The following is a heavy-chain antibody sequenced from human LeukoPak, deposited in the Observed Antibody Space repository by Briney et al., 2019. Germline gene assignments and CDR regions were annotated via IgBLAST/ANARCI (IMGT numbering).Heavy chain of an antibody. Sequence: GRSLRLPCAASGFTFSSYAMHWVRQAPGKGLEWVAVISYDGSNKYYADSVKGRFTISRDSAKDSLFLQMNSLRAEDTAVYYCARALHDSSGYYFDYWGQGTLVTVSS. D-gene: IGHD3-22*01. CDR2: ISYDGSNK. J-gene: IGHJ4*02. CDR3: ARALHDSSGYYFDY. V-gene: IGHV3-30*04. CDR1: GFTFSSYA.